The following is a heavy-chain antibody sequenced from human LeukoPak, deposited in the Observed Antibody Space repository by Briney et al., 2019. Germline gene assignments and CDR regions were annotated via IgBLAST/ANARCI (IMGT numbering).Heavy chain of an antibody. D-gene: IGHD2-2*01. CDR2: IYYSGST. V-gene: IGHV4-30-4*07. CDR3: ARVPRYCSSTSCFRGAFDP. J-gene: IGHJ5*02. Sequence: ASETLSLTCAVSGGSISSGGYSWSWIRQPPGKGLEWIGYIYYSGSTYYNPSLKSRVTISVDTSKNQFSLKLSSVTAADTAVYYCARVPRYCSSTSCFRGAFDPWGQGTLVTVSS. CDR1: GGSISSGGYS.